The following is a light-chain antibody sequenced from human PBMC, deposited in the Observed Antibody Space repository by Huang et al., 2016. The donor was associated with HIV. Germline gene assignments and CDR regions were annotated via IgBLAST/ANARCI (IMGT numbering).Light chain of an antibody. CDR3: QQYDGYPWT. CDR2: DFS. CDR1: QSFTTW. J-gene: IGKJ1*01. V-gene: IGKV1-5*01. Sequence: DIQMTQSPSTLSASVGDRVTITCRASQSFTTWLAWYQQKPGKAPKLLIDDFSSFERGVPSRFSGSGSGTEFTLTVSSLQPDDFATYYCQQYDGYPWTFGQGTKVEIK.